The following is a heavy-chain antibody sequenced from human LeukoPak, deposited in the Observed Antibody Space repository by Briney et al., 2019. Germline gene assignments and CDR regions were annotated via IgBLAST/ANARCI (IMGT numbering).Heavy chain of an antibody. CDR2: ISGGGTP. CDR3: ARDKEYRGSATYYSDH. D-gene: IGHD3-10*01. J-gene: IGHJ4*01. V-gene: IGHV3-23*01. Sequence: PGGSLRLSCTASGFTFSSYWMTWVRQAPGKGLEWVSSISGGGTPFYADSVRGRFTVSRDNSNNTLFLQMTSLRAEDTGIYYCARDKEYRGSATYYSDHWGQGTLVTVSS. CDR1: GFTFSSYW.